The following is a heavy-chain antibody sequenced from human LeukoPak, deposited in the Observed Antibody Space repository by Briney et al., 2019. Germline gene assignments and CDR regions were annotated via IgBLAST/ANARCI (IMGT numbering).Heavy chain of an antibody. CDR3: AKRADYYDSSRALYDAFDL. V-gene: IGHV3-30*02. CDR1: GFTFRTYG. Sequence: PGGSLRLSCAASGFTFRTYGVHWIRQAPGKGLEWVTFIRYDGSDKYYADSVKGRFTISRDNSKNTLFLQMNSLRVEDTAAYYRAKRADYYDSSRALYDAFDLWGQGTMVTVSS. J-gene: IGHJ3*01. CDR2: IRYDGSDK. D-gene: IGHD3-16*01.